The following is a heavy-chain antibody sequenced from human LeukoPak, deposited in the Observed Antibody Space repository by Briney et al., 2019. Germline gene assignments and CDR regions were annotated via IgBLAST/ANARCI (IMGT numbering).Heavy chain of an antibody. CDR2: ISGGGVNT. CDR1: GFTFRNYA. J-gene: IGHJ4*02. Sequence: GGSLRLSCAASGFTFRNYAMTWVRQAPGKGLQWVSSISGGGVNTYYADSVKGRFTISRDNSRNALYLQMNSLRPEDTAKYYCAKALTAGYDRAYVDHWGQGTLVTVS. V-gene: IGHV3-23*01. CDR3: AKALTAGYDRAYVDH. D-gene: IGHD3-3*01.